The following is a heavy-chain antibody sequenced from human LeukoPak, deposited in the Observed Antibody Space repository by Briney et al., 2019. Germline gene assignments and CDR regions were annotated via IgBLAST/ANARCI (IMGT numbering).Heavy chain of an antibody. CDR2: IIPIFGTA. CDR1: GGTFSSYA. V-gene: IGHV1-69*05. CDR3: ATPRSPDWYFDL. J-gene: IGHJ2*01. Sequence: GASVKVSCKASGGTFSSYAISLVRQAPGQGLEWMGGIIPIFGTANYAQKFQGRVTITTDESTSTAYMELSNLRSEDTAVYYCATPRSPDWYFDLWGRGTLVTVSS.